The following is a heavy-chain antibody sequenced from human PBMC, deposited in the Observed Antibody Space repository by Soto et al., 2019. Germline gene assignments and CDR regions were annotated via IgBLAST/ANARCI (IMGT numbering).Heavy chain of an antibody. CDR2: IGGISSTI. Sequence: VQLVESGGGLVQPGGSLRLSCAASGFTFSDYSMNWVRQAPGKGLEWVSYIGGISSTISYADSVKGRFTISRDNAKNSLFLQMNSLRADDTAVYYCARDSAYAFDIWGQGTMVTVSS. CDR3: ARDSAYAFDI. V-gene: IGHV3-48*01. CDR1: GFTFSDYS. J-gene: IGHJ3*02.